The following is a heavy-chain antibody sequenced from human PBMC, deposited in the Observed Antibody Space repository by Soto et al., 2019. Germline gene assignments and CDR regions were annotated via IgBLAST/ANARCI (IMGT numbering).Heavy chain of an antibody. V-gene: IGHV4-39*01. CDR2: LAYSGTT. J-gene: IGHJ4*02. Sequence: QLRLQESGPGLLKPSETLSVTCSVTGEPINSDAYFWGWIRQPPGNGLEWIGSLAYSGTTYYNPTLKSRVALSIDTTENQSSMKLTSVTAADTAVYVCARPGSPSGWFYVDSWGQGALVIVSS. CDR1: GEPINSDAYF. CDR3: ARPGSPSGWFYVDS. D-gene: IGHD6-19*01.